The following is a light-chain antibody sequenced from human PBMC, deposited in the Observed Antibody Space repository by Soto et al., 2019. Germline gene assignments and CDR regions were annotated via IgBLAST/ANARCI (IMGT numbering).Light chain of an antibody. J-gene: IGKJ4*01. CDR3: QQYSDWPLT. Sequence: EIVMTQSPATLSVSPGERATLSCRASQTLYNNLAWYQQKLGQAPRLLIYGASARATDIPARFSGSGSGTDFTLTISGLQSDDFAIYYCQQYSDWPLTFGGGTKVEIK. V-gene: IGKV3-15*01. CDR2: GAS. CDR1: QTLYNN.